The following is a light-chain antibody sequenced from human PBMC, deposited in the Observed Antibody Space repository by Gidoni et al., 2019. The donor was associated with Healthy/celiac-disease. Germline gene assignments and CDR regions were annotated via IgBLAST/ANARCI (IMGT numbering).Light chain of an antibody. CDR1: QSVLYSSNNKNY. CDR2: WAS. Sequence: DIVMTQSPDPLAVSLGERAAINFKSSQSVLYSSNNKNYLAWYQQKPGQPPKLLIYWASTPESGVPDRFSGSGSGTDFTLTISSLQAEDVAVYYCQQYYSTPLTFGGGTKVEIK. J-gene: IGKJ4*01. V-gene: IGKV4-1*01. CDR3: QQYYSTPLT.